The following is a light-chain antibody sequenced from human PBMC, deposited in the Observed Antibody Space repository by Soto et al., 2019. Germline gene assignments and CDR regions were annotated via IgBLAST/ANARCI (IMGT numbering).Light chain of an antibody. V-gene: IGKV1-39*01. CDR2: AAS. CDR3: QHTYNIPLT. J-gene: IGKJ1*01. Sequence: DIQLTQSPSSLSASVGDRVTITCRASQSISTFLNWYQQIPGKPPKLLIYAASTLQSGVPSRFSGSGSGTDFTLPITSLQSEDFATYYCQHTYNIPLTFGRGTKVEIK. CDR1: QSISTF.